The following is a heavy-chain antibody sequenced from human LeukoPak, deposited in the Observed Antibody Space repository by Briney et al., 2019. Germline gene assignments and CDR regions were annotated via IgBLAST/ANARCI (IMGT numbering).Heavy chain of an antibody. D-gene: IGHD3-10*01. Sequence: GASVKVSCKASGYTFTSYYMHWVRQAPGQGLEWMGIINPSGGSTSYAQKFQGRVTMTRDTSTSTVYMELSSLRSEDTAVYYCAREFGELLYYYGMDVWGQGTTVTVSS. CDR1: GYTFTSYY. CDR2: INPSGGST. CDR3: AREFGELLYYYGMDV. V-gene: IGHV1-46*01. J-gene: IGHJ6*02.